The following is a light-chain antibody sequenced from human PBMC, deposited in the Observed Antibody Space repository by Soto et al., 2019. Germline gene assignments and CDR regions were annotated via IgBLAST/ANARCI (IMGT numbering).Light chain of an antibody. CDR1: QSVLYSSNNKNY. CDR2: WAS. CDR3: HQYYSTPPRWT. J-gene: IGKJ2*02. Sequence: DIVMTQSPDSLAVSLGERATINCKSSQSVLYSSNNKNYLAWYQQKPGQPPKLLIYWASTRESGVPDRFSGSGSGTDFTLTISSLQAEDVAVYYCHQYYSTPPRWTFGQGTKLEIK. V-gene: IGKV4-1*01.